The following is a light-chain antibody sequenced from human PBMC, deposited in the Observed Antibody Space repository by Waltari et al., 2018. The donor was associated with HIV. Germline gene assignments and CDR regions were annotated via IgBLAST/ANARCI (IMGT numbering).Light chain of an antibody. V-gene: IGLV1-40*01. CDR2: GNR. CDR1: SSNLGAPYD. J-gene: IGLJ3*02. Sequence: QSVLTQPPSVSGAPGQRVTISCTGRSSNLGAPYDVHWYHQLPGSAPKLLIYGNRNPPSGVPDRFSGSKSGTSASLAITELQAEDEADYYCQSYDSSLSGWVFGGGTKLTVL. CDR3: QSYDSSLSGWV.